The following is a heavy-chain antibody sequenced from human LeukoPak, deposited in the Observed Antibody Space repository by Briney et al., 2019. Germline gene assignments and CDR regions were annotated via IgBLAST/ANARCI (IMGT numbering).Heavy chain of an antibody. CDR2: IYYSGST. Sequence: PSETLSLTCTVSGGSISSGDYYWSWIRQPPGKGLEWIGYIYYSGSTYYNPSLKSRVTISVDTSKNQFSLKLNSVTAADTAVYYCAREGKVPVAPNLNNWFDPWGQGTLVTVSS. D-gene: IGHD2-2*01. CDR3: AREGKVPVAPNLNNWFDP. J-gene: IGHJ5*02. V-gene: IGHV4-30-4*01. CDR1: GGSISSGDYY.